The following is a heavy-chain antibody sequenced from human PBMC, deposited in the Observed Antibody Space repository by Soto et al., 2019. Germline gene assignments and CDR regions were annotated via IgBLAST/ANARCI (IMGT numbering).Heavy chain of an antibody. V-gene: IGHV3-13*01. CDR2: IGTAGDT. J-gene: IGHJ4*02. D-gene: IGHD6-19*01. CDR3: ARVQVAGNQLMFDY. CDR1: GFTFSSYD. Sequence: PGGSLRLSCAASGFTFSSYDMHWVRQATGKGLEWVSAIGTAGDTYYPGSVKGRFTISRENAKNSLYLRMNSLRAGDTAVYYCARVQVAGNQLMFDYWGQGNLVTVSS.